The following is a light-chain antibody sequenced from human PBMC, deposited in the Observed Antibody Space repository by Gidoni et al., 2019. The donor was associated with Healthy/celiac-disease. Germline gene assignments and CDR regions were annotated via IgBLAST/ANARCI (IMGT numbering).Light chain of an antibody. V-gene: IGKV3-15*01. CDR2: GAS. CDR3: QQYNNWPRT. CDR1: QRGSSN. Sequence: ELVMTQSPATLSVSPGERATLSCSASQRGSSNLAWYQQKPGQAPRLLISGASTRATGIPARFSGSGSGTEFTLTISSLQSEDFAVYYCQQYNNWPRTFGQGTKVEIK. J-gene: IGKJ1*01.